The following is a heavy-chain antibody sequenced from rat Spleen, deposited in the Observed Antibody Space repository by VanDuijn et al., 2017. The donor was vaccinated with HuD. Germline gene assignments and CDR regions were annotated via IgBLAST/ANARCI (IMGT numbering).Heavy chain of an antibody. V-gene: IGHV5-25*01. J-gene: IGHJ2*01. CDR2: ISPSGGST. D-gene: IGHD1-9*01. Sequence: EVQLVESGGGLVQPGRSLKLSCAASGFTFSNYDMAWVRQAPTKGLEWVASISPSGGSTYYRDSVKGRFTVSRDNAKSTLYLQMDSLRSEDTATYYCARHPTMGITNWGQGVMVTVSS. CDR3: ARHPTMGITN. CDR1: GFTFSNYD.